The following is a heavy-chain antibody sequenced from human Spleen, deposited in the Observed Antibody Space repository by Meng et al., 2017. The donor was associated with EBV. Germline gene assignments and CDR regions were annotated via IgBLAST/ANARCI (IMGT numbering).Heavy chain of an antibody. V-gene: IGHV4-30-4*01. CDR2: IYYSVST. CDR1: VASIVWCDCY. J-gene: IGHJ4*02. Sequence: PGLVKSTPPLAHPWCVPVASIVWCDCYLSQIRQPQGKILELMGNIYYSVSTYYHPSLKSRLSILVATSTNHFSVRLSSVSAADTAVYFCARGPDYYVSSGAVAFDFWCLGTLVTVSS. CDR3: ARGPDYYVSSGAVAFDF. D-gene: IGHD3-22*01.